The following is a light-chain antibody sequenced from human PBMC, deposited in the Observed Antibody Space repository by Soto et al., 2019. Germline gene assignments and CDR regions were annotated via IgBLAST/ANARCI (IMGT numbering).Light chain of an antibody. CDR1: QSVSSN. Sequence: LVLSQSPVALSFFRRHSATHSCRASQSVSSNLAWYQQKPGQAPRLLIYGASTRATGIPARFSGSGSGTDFTLTISRLEPEDFAVYYCQQYGSSPLFGQGTKVDI. V-gene: IGKV3-20*01. CDR2: GAS. J-gene: IGKJ1*01. CDR3: QQYGSSPL.